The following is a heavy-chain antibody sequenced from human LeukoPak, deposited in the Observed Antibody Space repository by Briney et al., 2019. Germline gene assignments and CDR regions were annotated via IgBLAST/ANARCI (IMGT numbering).Heavy chain of an antibody. Sequence: GGSLRLSCVASGFTFSSYWMHWVRQAPGKGLVWVSRITSDGSTNYADSVKGRFTISRDNAKNTVSLQMNSLRAEDTGVYFCARAPSEIGGYYPEYFRHWGQGTLVTVSS. J-gene: IGHJ1*01. V-gene: IGHV3-74*01. D-gene: IGHD3-22*01. CDR2: ITSDGST. CDR3: ARAPSEIGGYYPEYFRH. CDR1: GFTFSSYW.